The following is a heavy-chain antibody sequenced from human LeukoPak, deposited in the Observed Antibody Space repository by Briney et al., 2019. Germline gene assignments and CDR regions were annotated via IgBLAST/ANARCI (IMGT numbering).Heavy chain of an antibody. J-gene: IGHJ4*02. D-gene: IGHD1-7*01. V-gene: IGHV4-59*01. Sequence: PSETLSLTCTVSGGSISSYYWSWIRQPPGKGLEWIGYIYYSGSTNYNPSLKSRVTISVDTSKNQFSLKLSSVTAADTAVYYCAREETTSVMGLWGQGTLVTVSS. CDR1: GGSISSYY. CDR2: IYYSGST. CDR3: AREETTSVMGL.